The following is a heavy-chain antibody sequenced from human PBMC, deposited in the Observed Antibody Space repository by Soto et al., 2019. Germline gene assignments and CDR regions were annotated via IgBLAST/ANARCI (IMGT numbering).Heavy chain of an antibody. CDR1: GVSLSTSGVG. D-gene: IGHD3-22*01. J-gene: IGHJ3*02. V-gene: IGHV2-5*02. CDR3: AHSESQYDYDSSGYLPAFDI. Sequence: QITLKESGPTLVKPTQTLTLTCTFSGVSLSTSGVGVGWIRQPPGKALEWLALIYWDDDKRYSPSLKSRLTITTDTSKNQVVLTMTNMDPVDTATYYCAHSESQYDYDSSGYLPAFDIWGQGTMVTVSS. CDR2: IYWDDDK.